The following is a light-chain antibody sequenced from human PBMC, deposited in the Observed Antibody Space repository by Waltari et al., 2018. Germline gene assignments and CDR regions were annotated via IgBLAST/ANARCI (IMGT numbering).Light chain of an antibody. CDR3: QAWDSSTGV. Sequence: SYELTQPPSVSVSPGQTASITCSGDKLGDKYACWYQQKPGQSPVLVIYQDSKRPSGVQGGFPGSNSENTATLTISGTQAMDGADYYCQAWDSSTGVFGGGTKLTVL. V-gene: IGLV3-1*01. CDR2: QDS. J-gene: IGLJ2*01. CDR1: KLGDKY.